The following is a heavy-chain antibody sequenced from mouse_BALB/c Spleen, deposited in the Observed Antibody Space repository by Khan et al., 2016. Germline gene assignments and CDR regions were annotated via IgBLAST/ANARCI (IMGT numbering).Heavy chain of an antibody. CDR2: INTNTGEP. Sequence: QIQLVQSGPELKKPGDTVKMSCKASGYTFTNYGMNWVKQAPGKGLKWMGWINTNTGEPTYAEEFKGRFAFSLDTSASTAYLQINNLKYEDTATYFCGGVGGAWFAYWGQGTLVTVSA. V-gene: IGHV9-3*02. CDR3: GGVGGAWFAY. CDR1: GYTFTNYG. J-gene: IGHJ3*01.